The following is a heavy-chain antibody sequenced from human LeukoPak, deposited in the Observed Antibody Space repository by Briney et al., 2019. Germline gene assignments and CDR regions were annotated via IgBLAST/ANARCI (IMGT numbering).Heavy chain of an antibody. CDR2: IHNGGST. CDR3: AALARDY. J-gene: IGHJ4*02. Sequence: GGSLRLSCAASGFIVSSNYMTWVRQAPGEGLEWVSVIHNGGSTYYTDSVKGRFTISRDNSKNTLYLQMHSLRVEDTAVYYCAALARDYWGQGTLVTVSS. D-gene: IGHD3-3*02. CDR1: GFIVSSNY. V-gene: IGHV3-53*01.